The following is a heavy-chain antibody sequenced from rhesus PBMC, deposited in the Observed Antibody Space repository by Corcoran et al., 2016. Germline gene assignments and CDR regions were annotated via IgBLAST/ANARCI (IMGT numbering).Heavy chain of an antibody. Sequence: QVQLQESGPGVVKPSETLSLTCAVSGGSISDSYRWSWIRQPPGKGLEWIGYIYGSRTSTNYNPSLKSRVTISKDTSKNQFSLKLSSVPAADTAVYYCARACTGSGCYSYVGFDYWGQGVLVTVSS. V-gene: IGHV4S10*01. CDR3: ARACTGSGCYSYVGFDY. CDR2: IYGSRTST. CDR1: GGSISDSYR. D-gene: IGHD2-21*01. J-gene: IGHJ4*01.